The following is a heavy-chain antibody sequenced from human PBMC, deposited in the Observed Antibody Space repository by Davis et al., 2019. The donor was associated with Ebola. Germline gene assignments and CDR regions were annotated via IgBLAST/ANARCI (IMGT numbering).Heavy chain of an antibody. CDR2: INHSGST. D-gene: IGHD2-2*01. V-gene: IGHV4-34*01. J-gene: IGHJ6*03. Sequence: PSETLFLTCTVSGGSIKSHYWSWIRQPPGKGLEWIGEINHSGSTNYNPSLKSRVTISVDTSKNQFSLKLSSVTAADTAVYYCARVVPECSSTSCLYYYYYMDVWGKGTTVTVSS. CDR1: GGSIKSHY. CDR3: ARVVPECSSTSCLYYYYYMDV.